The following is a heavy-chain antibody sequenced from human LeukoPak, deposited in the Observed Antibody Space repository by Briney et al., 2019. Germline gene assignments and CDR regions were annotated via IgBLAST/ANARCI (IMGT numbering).Heavy chain of an antibody. CDR1: GYTLTELS. J-gene: IGHJ4*02. V-gene: IGHV1-24*01. D-gene: IGHD3-10*01. CDR3: ATEGKMVRGVYTDY. Sequence: ASVKVSCKVSGYTLTELSMHWVRQAPGKGLEWMGRFDPEDGETMYAQKFQGRVTMTADTSTDIVYMELSSLRSEDTAVYYCATEGKMVRGVYTDYWGRGTLVTVSS. CDR2: FDPEDGET.